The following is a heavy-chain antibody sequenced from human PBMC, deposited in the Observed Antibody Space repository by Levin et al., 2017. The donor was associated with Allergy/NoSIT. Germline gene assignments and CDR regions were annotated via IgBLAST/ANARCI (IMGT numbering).Heavy chain of an antibody. CDR2: IYYSGST. D-gene: IGHD6-13*01. J-gene: IGHJ4*02. CDR3: ARRAATAYDY. CDR1: GGSISSYY. V-gene: IGHV4-59*01. Sequence: SETLSLTCTVSGGSISSYYWSWIRQPPGKGLEWVAYIYYSGSTNYNPSLKSRVTISVDTSKNQFSLKLTSVTAADTAVYYCARRAATAYDYWGQGTLVTVSS.